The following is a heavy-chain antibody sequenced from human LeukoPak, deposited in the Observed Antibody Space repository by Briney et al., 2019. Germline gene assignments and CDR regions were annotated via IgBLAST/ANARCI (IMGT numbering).Heavy chain of an antibody. CDR1: GFTFSSYG. CDR2: IRYDGSNK. Sequence: GGSLRLSCAASGFTFSSYGMHWVRQAPGKGLEWVAVIRYDGSNKYYADSVKGRFTISRDNSKNTLYLQMNSLRAEDTAVYYCAREPTTIFGVVRGFDPWGQGTLVTVSS. J-gene: IGHJ5*02. V-gene: IGHV3-33*01. CDR3: AREPTTIFGVVRGFDP. D-gene: IGHD3-3*01.